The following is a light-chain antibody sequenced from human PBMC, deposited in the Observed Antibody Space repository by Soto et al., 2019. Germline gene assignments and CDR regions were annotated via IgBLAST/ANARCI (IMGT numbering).Light chain of an antibody. Sequence: QSVLTQPPSVSGAPGQRVTISCTGSSSNIGAGYDVHWYQQLPGTAPKLLIYGNSNRPSGVPDRFSGSKSGTSASLAITRLQAEDEADYYCQSYDSSLSHSSDIFGTGTKVTVL. CDR1: SSNIGAGYD. J-gene: IGLJ1*01. CDR2: GNS. CDR3: QSYDSSLSHSSDI. V-gene: IGLV1-40*01.